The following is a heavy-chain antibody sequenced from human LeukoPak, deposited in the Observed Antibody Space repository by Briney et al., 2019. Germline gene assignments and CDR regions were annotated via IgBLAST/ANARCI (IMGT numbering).Heavy chain of an antibody. Sequence: ASVKVSCKASGYTFTSYDINWVRQATGQGLEWMGWMNPNSGNTGYAQKFQGRVTITRNTSISTAYMELSSLRSEDTAVYYCARARSSQYYYYMDVWGKGTTVTVSS. V-gene: IGHV1-8*03. J-gene: IGHJ6*03. CDR3: ARARSSQYYYYMDV. D-gene: IGHD2-2*01. CDR2: MNPNSGNT. CDR1: GYTFTSYD.